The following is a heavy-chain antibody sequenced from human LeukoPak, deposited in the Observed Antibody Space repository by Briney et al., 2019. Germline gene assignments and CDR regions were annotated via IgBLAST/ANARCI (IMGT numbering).Heavy chain of an antibody. CDR1: GGTFSSYA. Sequence: SVKVSCKASGGTFSSYAISWVRQAPGQGLEWMGGIIPIFGTANYAQKFQGRVTITADKSTSTAYMELSSLRSEDTAVYYCARDGHSLLWFGELLRYYYYYMDVWGKGTTVTISS. V-gene: IGHV1-69*06. D-gene: IGHD3-10*01. CDR3: ARDGHSLLWFGELLRYYYYYMDV. J-gene: IGHJ6*03. CDR2: IIPIFGTA.